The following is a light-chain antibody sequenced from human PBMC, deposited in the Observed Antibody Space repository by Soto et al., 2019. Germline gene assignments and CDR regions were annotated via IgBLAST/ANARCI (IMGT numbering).Light chain of an antibody. Sequence: IVLTPSLGTLSLSPGERATLSCSASQSVSSSFLAWYQQRPGQAPRLLIYGASSRATGIPDRFSGGGSGTDFTLTISRLEPEDFAVYYCQQYAISPRTFGQGTKVDIK. CDR1: QSVSSSF. J-gene: IGKJ1*01. V-gene: IGKV3-20*01. CDR3: QQYAISPRT. CDR2: GAS.